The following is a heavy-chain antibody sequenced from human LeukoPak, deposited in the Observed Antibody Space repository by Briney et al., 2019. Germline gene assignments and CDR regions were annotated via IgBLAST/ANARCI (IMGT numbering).Heavy chain of an antibody. D-gene: IGHD2-2*02. Sequence: ASVKVSCKASGYTFTSYYMHWVRQAPGQGLEWMGIINPGGGSTSYAQKFQGRVTMTRDTSTSTVYMELSSLRSEDTAVYYCAKGIVVVPAAIGLSWFDPWGQGTLVIVSS. J-gene: IGHJ5*02. CDR2: INPGGGST. V-gene: IGHV1-46*01. CDR3: AKGIVVVPAAIGLSWFDP. CDR1: GYTFTSYY.